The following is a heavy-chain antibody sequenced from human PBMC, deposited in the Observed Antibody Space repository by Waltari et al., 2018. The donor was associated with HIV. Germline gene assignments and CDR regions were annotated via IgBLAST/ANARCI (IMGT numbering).Heavy chain of an antibody. J-gene: IGHJ5*02. CDR3: ARHGGMGITSNWFDP. D-gene: IGHD1-20*01. Sequence: VQLVQSGAEVRKPGESLKISCKDSGYTFTNYWIGWVRQVPGKGLEWMGPIYPGESETKYGPACEGHGAISADKATSTAYLHWSSLKASYTAIYYCARHGGMGITSNWFDPWGQGTEVTVTS. CDR2: IYPGESET. CDR1: GYTFTNYW. V-gene: IGHV5-51*01.